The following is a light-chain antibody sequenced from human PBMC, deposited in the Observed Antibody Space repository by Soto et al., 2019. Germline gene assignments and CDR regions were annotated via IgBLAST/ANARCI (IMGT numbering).Light chain of an antibody. V-gene: IGKV3-15*01. CDR1: QSVSSN. J-gene: IGKJ2*01. Sequence: EIVMTQSPGTLSVSPGERATLSCWASQSVSSNLAWYQQKPGQAPRLLIYDASTRATGIPARFSGSGSGTEFTLIISSLQSEDFAVYYCQQHNDWPLTFGQGTKLEIK. CDR2: DAS. CDR3: QQHNDWPLT.